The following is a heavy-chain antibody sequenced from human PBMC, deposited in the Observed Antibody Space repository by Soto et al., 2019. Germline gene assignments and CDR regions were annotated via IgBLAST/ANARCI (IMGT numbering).Heavy chain of an antibody. CDR1: GFTVSTNY. CDR2: LHGSGST. J-gene: IGHJ6*02. V-gene: IGHV3-53*02. Sequence: EVQLVQTGGGLTQPGGSLRLSCVASGFTVSTNYLSWVRQVPGKGLEWVSVLHGSGSTSYADSVKGRFTISRDNARNTFYLQMNSLRVEDTAVYYCARKPPAAIQGWAYGMDVWGQGTKVTVSS. D-gene: IGHD2-2*01. CDR3: ARKPPAAIQGWAYGMDV.